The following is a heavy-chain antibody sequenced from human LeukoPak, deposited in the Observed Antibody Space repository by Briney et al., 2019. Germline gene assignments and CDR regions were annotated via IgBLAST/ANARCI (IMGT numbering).Heavy chain of an antibody. J-gene: IGHJ4*02. V-gene: IGHV3-23*01. CDR2: ISGSGQTT. CDR1: GFTFDLYA. Sequence: GGSLRLSCAASGFTFDLYAMNWVRQAPGKGLEWVSAISGSGQTTKYADSVKGRFTISRDNSKNTLYLQMSSLRPEDTAMYYCAKDLSPFYGGQSVPFDYWGQGTLVTVSS. CDR3: AKDLSPFYGGQSVPFDY. D-gene: IGHD2/OR15-2a*01.